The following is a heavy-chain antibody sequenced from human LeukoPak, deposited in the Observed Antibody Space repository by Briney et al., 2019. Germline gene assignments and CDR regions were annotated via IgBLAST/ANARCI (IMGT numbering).Heavy chain of an antibody. CDR3: ARGYYDSNAQLFDY. CDR2: IKHDASEK. Sequence: GGSLRLSCAASGFTFSSYWMSWVRQAPGKGLEWVANIKHDASEKYFMESLKGRFTISRDNAKNSLYLQMNSLSAEDTAVYYCARGYYDSNAQLFDYWGQGTLVTVSS. D-gene: IGHD3-22*01. V-gene: IGHV3-7*01. CDR1: GFTFSSYW. J-gene: IGHJ4*02.